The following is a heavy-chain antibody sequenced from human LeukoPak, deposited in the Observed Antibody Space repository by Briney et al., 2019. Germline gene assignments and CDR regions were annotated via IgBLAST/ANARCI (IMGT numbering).Heavy chain of an antibody. J-gene: IGHJ6*03. CDR1: GFTFSSYA. CDR2: ISSNGDST. V-gene: IGHV3-64*01. CDR3: ARARYSSSGYYMDV. Sequence: GGSLRLSCAASGFTFSSYAMHWVRQAPGKGLEYVSAISSNGDSTYYANSVKGRFTISRDNSKNTLYLQMGSLRAEDMAVYYCARARYSSSGYYMDVWGKGTTVTVSS. D-gene: IGHD6-6*01.